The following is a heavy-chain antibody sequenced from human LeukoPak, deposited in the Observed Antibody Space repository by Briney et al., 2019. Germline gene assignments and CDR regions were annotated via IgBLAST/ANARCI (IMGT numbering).Heavy chain of an antibody. V-gene: IGHV3-21*01. CDR1: GFSFSSYS. J-gene: IGHJ4*02. D-gene: IGHD3-22*01. Sequence: GGSLRLSCAASGFSFSSYSMNWGRQAPGKGLEWVSSISSSSSYIYYADSVKGRFTISRDNAKNSLYLQMNSLRAEDTAVYYCARDLQSTDFITMIGNYWGQGTLVTVSS. CDR3: ARDLQSTDFITMIGNY. CDR2: ISSSSSYI.